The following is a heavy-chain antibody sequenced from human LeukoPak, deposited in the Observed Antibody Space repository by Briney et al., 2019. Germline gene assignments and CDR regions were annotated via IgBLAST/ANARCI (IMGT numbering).Heavy chain of an antibody. Sequence: SETLSLTCTVSGGSLSGFYWSWIRQPPGRGLEWIGYIYYSGSTTYNPSLKSRVAISLDTSKNQFSLKLFSLTAADTAVYYCARHVACSGGSCYSDWYFDLWGRGTLVTVSS. CDR2: IYYSGST. CDR1: GGSLSGFY. CDR3: ARHVACSGGSCYSDWYFDL. J-gene: IGHJ2*01. V-gene: IGHV4-59*08. D-gene: IGHD2-15*01.